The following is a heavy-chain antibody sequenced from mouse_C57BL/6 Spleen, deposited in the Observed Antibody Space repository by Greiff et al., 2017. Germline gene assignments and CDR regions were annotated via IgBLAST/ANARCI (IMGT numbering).Heavy chain of an antibody. CDR2: IRLKSDNYAT. CDR1: GFTFSNYW. Sequence: EVMLVESGGGLVQPGGSMKLSCVASGFTFSNYWMNWVRQSPEKGLEWVAQIRLKSDNYATHYAESVKGRFTISRADYKSSVYQLMSNLRAEENGTYYFTDYYDYEYYAMDYWGQGTSVTVSS. V-gene: IGHV6-3*01. D-gene: IGHD2-4*01. J-gene: IGHJ4*01. CDR3: TDYYDYEYYAMDY.